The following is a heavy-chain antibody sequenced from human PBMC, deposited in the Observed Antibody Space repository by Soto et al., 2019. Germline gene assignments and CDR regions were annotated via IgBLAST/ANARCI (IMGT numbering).Heavy chain of an antibody. V-gene: IGHV3-64*04. D-gene: IGHD4-4*01. CDR1: GVTFISYV. J-gene: IGHJ6*02. CDR2: ISSNGGTT. CDR3: ARDPAIYSGKFDYGLDV. Sequence: GGSLRLSCSAAGVTFISYVMHWVRQAQGKGLEYVSAISSNGGTTYYADSVRGRFTISRDNAKNSLYLQMNSLRAEDTAVYFCARDPAIYSGKFDYGLDVWGHGTTVSVSS.